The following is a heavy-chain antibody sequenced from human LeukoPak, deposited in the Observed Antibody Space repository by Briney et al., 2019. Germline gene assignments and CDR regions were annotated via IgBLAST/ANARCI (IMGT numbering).Heavy chain of an antibody. J-gene: IGHJ4*02. D-gene: IGHD1-1*01. CDR2: IYYSGST. Sequence: SETLSLTCTVSGGSISSSSYYWGWIRQPPGKGLEWIGSIYYSGSTYYNPSLKSRVTMSVDTSKNQFSLKLSSVTAADTAVYYCARLLSGTCDYWGQGTLVTVSS. CDR1: GGSISSSSYY. CDR3: ARLLSGTCDY. V-gene: IGHV4-39*07.